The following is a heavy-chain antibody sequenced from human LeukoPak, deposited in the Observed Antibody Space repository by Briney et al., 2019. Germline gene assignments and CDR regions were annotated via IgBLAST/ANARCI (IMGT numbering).Heavy chain of an antibody. V-gene: IGHV1-18*01. D-gene: IGHD4-23*01. CDR3: ARQYGDNSGSLDH. J-gene: IGHJ4*02. Sequence: ASVKVSCKASGYTFFTYGVTWVRQAPGQGLEWMGWISTYNGNTIAQKFQGRVTLTTDTSTSTAYMELRSLKSDDTAVYYWARQYGDNSGSLDHWGQGTPVTVSS. CDR1: GYTFFTYG. CDR2: ISTYNGNT.